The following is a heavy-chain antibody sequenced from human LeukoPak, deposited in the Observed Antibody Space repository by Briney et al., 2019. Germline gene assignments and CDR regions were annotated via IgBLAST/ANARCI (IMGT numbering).Heavy chain of an antibody. J-gene: IGHJ2*01. CDR3: AGGTFDGPLYGTYWYFHV. CDR2: VYSNGNT. D-gene: IGHD1-14*01. Sequence: SETLSLTCTVSGVTIKNNCLSWIRQPPGKALEWIGYVYSNGNTNYNPSLKSRVTMSIETSKNQFSLKVPSVTAADTAVYYCAGGTFDGPLYGTYWYFHVWGRGTLVTVSS. CDR1: GVTIKNNC. V-gene: IGHV4-59*01.